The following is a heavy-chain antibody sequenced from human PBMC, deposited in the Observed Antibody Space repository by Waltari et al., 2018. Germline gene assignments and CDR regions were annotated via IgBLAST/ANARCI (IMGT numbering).Heavy chain of an antibody. CDR1: GSPFDDYA. J-gene: IGHJ4*02. CDR2: ISWQSGSI. V-gene: IGHV3-9*01. CDR3: VKIDPLFGEPPK. D-gene: IGHD3-10*01. Sequence: EVQLVESGGGFVQPGRSLRLSCAASGSPFDDYAMHWVRQVPGKGPEWVSGISWQSGSIGYADSVKGRFTISRDNARRSLFLQMNSLTVGDTALYYCVKIDPLFGEPPKWGQGTRVTVSS.